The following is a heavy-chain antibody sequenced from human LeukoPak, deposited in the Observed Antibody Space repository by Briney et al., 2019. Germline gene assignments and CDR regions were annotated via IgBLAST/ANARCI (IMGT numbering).Heavy chain of an antibody. D-gene: IGHD4-17*01. V-gene: IGHV4-61*02. CDR3: ARDDYGDYAGWFDP. J-gene: IGHJ5*02. Sequence: SETLSLTCTVSGGSISSGSYCWSWIRQPAGKGLEWIGRIYTSGSTNYNPSLKSRVTISVDTSKNQFSLRLSSVTAADTAVYYCARDDYGDYAGWFDPWGQGTLVTVSS. CDR1: GGSISSGSYC. CDR2: IYTSGST.